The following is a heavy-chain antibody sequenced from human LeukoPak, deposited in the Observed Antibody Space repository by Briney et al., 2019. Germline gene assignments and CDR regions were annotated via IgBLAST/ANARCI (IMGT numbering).Heavy chain of an antibody. J-gene: IGHJ4*02. V-gene: IGHV3-74*01. CDR1: GTYW. CDR3: VTFYETY. D-gene: IGHD2/OR15-2a*01. Sequence: PGGSLRLSCAASGTYWMHWVRQAPGKGLVWVSHINSDGSWTGYADSVKGRFTISKDNAKNTVSLQMNNLRAEDTAVYYCVTFYETYWGRGTLDTVSS. CDR2: INSDGSWT.